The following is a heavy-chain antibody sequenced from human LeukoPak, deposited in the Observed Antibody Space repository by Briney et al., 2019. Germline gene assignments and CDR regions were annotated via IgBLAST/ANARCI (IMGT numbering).Heavy chain of an antibody. D-gene: IGHD3-22*01. Sequence: SETLSLTCAVYGGSFSGYYWSWIRQPPRKELEWIGEINHNGSTNYNPSLKSRVTISVDTSKNQFSLKLSSVTAADTAVYYCARVLDSSGYYYGFDPWGQGTLVTVSS. J-gene: IGHJ5*02. CDR3: ARVLDSSGYYYGFDP. CDR1: GGSFSGYY. V-gene: IGHV4-34*01. CDR2: INHNGST.